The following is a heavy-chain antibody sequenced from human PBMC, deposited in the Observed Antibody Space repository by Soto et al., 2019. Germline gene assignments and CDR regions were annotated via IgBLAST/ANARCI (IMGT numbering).Heavy chain of an antibody. J-gene: IGHJ4*02. D-gene: IGHD3-16*01. CDR2: IWFDGSNK. CDR3: ARHWESYMDY. CDR1: GFTFSSYG. Sequence: QVQLVESGGGVVQPGRSLRLSCAASGFTFSSYGMQWVRQAPGKGLEWVAVIWFDGSNKYYADSVKGRFTISRDNSNNTLYLQMNSLIAEDTALYYCARHWESYMDYWGQGTLVTVSS. V-gene: IGHV3-33*01.